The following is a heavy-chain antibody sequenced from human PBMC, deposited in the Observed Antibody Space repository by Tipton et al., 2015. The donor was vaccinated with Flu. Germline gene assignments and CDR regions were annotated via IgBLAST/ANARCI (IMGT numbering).Heavy chain of an antibody. V-gene: IGHV4-31*01. Sequence: TLSLTCTVSGGSISSGGYYWSWIRQHPGKGLEWIGYIYYSGSTYYNPSLKSLVTISVDTSKNQFSLKLSSVTAADTAVYYCARGYSSSRYDRSGMDVWGQGTTVTVS. D-gene: IGHD6-13*01. CDR2: IYYSGST. J-gene: IGHJ6*02. CDR1: GGSISSGGYY. CDR3: ARGYSSSRYDRSGMDV.